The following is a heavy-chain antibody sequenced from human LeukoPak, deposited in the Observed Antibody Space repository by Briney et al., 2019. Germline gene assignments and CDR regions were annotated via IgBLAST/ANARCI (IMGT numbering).Heavy chain of an antibody. CDR1: GFTVSSNY. CDR2: IYSGGST. J-gene: IGHJ4*02. CDR3: ARDRRFITYYYGLGSYFDY. Sequence: GGSLRLSCAASGFTVSSNYMSWVRQAPGKGLEWVSVIYSGGSTYYADSVKGRFTISRDNSKNTLYLQMNSLRAEDTAVYYCARDRRFITYYYGLGSYFDYWGQGTLVTVSS. D-gene: IGHD3-10*01. V-gene: IGHV3-66*01.